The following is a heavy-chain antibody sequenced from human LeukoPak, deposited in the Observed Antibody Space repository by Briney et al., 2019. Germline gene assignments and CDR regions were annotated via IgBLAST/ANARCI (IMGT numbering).Heavy chain of an antibody. V-gene: IGHV3-30*18. D-gene: IGHD3-22*01. Sequence: PGGSLRLSCAASGFTFSSYGMHWVRQAPGKGLEWVAVISYDGSNKYYADSVKGRFTISRDNSKNTLYLQMNSLRAEDTAVYYCAKDPTALMIVVVLDYWGQGTLVTVSS. CDR1: GFTFSSYG. J-gene: IGHJ4*02. CDR3: AKDPTALMIVVVLDY. CDR2: ISYDGSNK.